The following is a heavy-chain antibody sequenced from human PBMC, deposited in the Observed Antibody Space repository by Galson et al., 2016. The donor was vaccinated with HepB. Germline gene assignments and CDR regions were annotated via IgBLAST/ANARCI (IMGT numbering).Heavy chain of an antibody. CDR3: VRDNFADY. V-gene: IGHV3-23*01. J-gene: IGHJ4*02. Sequence: SLRLSCAASGFTFSNYPMNWVRQAPGKGLQWVSTIAARSDGSYYEDSVRGRFTISRDNSKNTLSLQMNNLGVEDTALYFCVRDNFADYWGQGTLVTGSS. D-gene: IGHD4-23*01. CDR1: GFTFSNYP. CDR2: IAARSDGS.